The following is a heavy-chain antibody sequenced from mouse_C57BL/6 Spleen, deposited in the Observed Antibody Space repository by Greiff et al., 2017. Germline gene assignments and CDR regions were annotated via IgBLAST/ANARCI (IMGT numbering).Heavy chain of an antibody. CDR1: GYSFTDYN. CDR3: AEGLALAY. V-gene: IGHV1-39*01. D-gene: IGHD1-3*01. CDR2: INPNYGTT. J-gene: IGHJ3*01. Sequence: VQLKESGPELVKPGASVKISCKASGYSFTDYNMNWVKQSNGKSLEWIGVINPNYGTTSYNQKLKGKATLAVDQSSSTAYMQLDNLTAEDSAVYYCAEGLALAYWGQGTLVTVSA.